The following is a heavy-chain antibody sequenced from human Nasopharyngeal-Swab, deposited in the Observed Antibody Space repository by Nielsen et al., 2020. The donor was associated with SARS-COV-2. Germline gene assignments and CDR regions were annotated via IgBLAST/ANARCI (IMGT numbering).Heavy chain of an antibody. V-gene: IGHV1-3*01. D-gene: IGHD4-17*01. CDR3: AKDIMTTVTYDWWFDP. CDR1: GYTFTSYA. J-gene: IGHJ5*02. Sequence: ASVKVSCKASGYTFTSYAMHWVRQAPGQRLEWMGWINAGNGNTKYSQKFQGRVTITRDTSASTAYMELSSLRSEDTAVYYCAKDIMTTVTYDWWFDPWGQGTLVTVPS. CDR2: INAGNGNT.